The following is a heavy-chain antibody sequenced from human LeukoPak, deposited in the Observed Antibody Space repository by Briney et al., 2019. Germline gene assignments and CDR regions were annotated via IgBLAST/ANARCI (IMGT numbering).Heavy chain of an antibody. J-gene: IGHJ6*02. CDR3: ARRYSYGYYYYYGMDV. Sequence: GRSLRLSCAASGFTFSSYAMHWVRQAPGKGLEWVSVISYDGSNKYYADSVKGRFTISRDNSKNTLYLQMNSLRAEDTAVYYCARRYSYGYYYYYGMDVWGQGTTVTVSS. D-gene: IGHD5-18*01. V-gene: IGHV3-30-3*01. CDR2: ISYDGSNK. CDR1: GFTFSSYA.